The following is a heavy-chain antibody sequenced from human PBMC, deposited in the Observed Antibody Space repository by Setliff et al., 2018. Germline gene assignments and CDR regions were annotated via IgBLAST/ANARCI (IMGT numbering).Heavy chain of an antibody. J-gene: IGHJ5*01. CDR1: GITSSTYA. CDR3: ARDVSPLYGATHGGWFDS. D-gene: IGHD4-17*01. CDR2: IIPIFGTP. Sequence: SVKVSCKASGITSSTYAISWVRQTPGQGLEWMGKIIPIFGTPDYAQRFKGSVTITADESTNTAYLELRSLRAEDTALYYCARDVSPLYGATHGGWFDSWGQGTLVTVSS. V-gene: IGHV1-69*13.